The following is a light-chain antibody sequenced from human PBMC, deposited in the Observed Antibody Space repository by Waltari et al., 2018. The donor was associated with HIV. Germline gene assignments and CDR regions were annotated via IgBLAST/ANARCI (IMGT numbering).Light chain of an antibody. J-gene: IGKJ2*01. Sequence: IEMTQSPATLSVFPGESATLSCTDSQSISNNLACFHQKPGQSPGLLIYDASFRDTGIPARFSGSGSGTEFTFTVSFLQSEDFAVYYCHQYHDWYTFGQGTKLEIK. CDR1: QSISNN. CDR3: HQYHDWYT. CDR2: DAS. V-gene: IGKV3D-15*03.